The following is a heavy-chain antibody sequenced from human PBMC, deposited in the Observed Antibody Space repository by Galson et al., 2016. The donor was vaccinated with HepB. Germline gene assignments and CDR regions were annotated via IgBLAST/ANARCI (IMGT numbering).Heavy chain of an antibody. CDR3: ARGRTTSCNSAFDI. Sequence: SLRLSCAVSGLIISTNYMSWVRQAPGSGLEWVSVIYGGGSTFYADSVKGRFTISRDNSKNTVYLQVNSLRVEDTAIYYCARGRTTSCNSAFDIWGQGTMVTVSS. J-gene: IGHJ3*02. V-gene: IGHV3-53*01. D-gene: IGHD2-2*02. CDR1: GLIISTNY. CDR2: IYGGGST.